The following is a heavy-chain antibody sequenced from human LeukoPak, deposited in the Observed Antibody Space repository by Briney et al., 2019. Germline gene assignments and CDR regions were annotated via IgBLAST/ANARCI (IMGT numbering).Heavy chain of an antibody. CDR3: AGDNSSWFGELGVFDY. CDR1: GGTFSSYA. V-gene: IGHV1-69*05. J-gene: IGHJ4*02. Sequence: ASVRVSCKASGGTFSSYAISWVRQAPGQGLEWMGGIIPIFGTANYAQKLQGRVTNTTDEPTSTAHMELSSLRSEDTTVYYCAGDNSSWFGELGVFDYWGQGTLVTVSS. D-gene: IGHD3-10*01. CDR2: IIPIFGTA.